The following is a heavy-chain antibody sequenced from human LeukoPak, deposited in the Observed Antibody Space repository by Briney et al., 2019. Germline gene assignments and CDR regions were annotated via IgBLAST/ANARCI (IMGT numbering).Heavy chain of an antibody. Sequence: SETLSLTCAVYGGSFSGYYWSWIRQPPGKGLEWIGYIYYSGSTNYNPSLKSRVTISVDTSKNQFSLKLNSVTAADTAVYYCARAEIRFSEWLFHPDAFDFWGQGTVVTVSS. CDR2: IYYSGST. CDR3: ARAEIRFSEWLFHPDAFDF. V-gene: IGHV4-59*08. D-gene: IGHD3-3*01. J-gene: IGHJ3*01. CDR1: GGSFSGYY.